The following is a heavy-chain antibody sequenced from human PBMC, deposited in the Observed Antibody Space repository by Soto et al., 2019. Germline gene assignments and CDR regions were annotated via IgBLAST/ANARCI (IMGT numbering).Heavy chain of an antibody. Sequence: ASVKVSCKASGYTFTSYAMHWVRQAPGQRLEWMGWINAGNGNTKYSQKFQGRVTITRDTSASTAYMELSSLRSEDTAVYYCARDLTVLRFLEWWGGMDVWGQGTTVTVSS. CDR1: GYTFTSYA. CDR3: ARDLTVLRFLEWWGGMDV. D-gene: IGHD3-3*01. V-gene: IGHV1-3*01. J-gene: IGHJ6*02. CDR2: INAGNGNT.